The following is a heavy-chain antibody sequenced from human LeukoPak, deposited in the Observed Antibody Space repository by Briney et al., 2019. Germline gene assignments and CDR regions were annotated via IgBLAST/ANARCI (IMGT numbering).Heavy chain of an antibody. CDR1: GFTFSSYS. J-gene: IGHJ6*03. CDR3: ARERKSNYYMDV. V-gene: IGHV3-21*01. CDR2: ISSSSSYI. Sequence: PGGSLRLSCAASGFTFSSYSMNWVRQAPGKGLEWVSSISSSSSYIYYTDSVKGRFTISRDSAKNSLYLQMNSLRVDDTAVYYCARERKSNYYMDVWGKGTTVTVSS.